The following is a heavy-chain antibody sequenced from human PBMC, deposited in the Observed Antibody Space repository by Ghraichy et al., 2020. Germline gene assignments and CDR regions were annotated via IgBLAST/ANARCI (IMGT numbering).Heavy chain of an antibody. D-gene: IGHD3-10*01. Sequence: GGSLRLSCAASGFMFNNYAMGWVRQAPGKGLEWVSSDSGSGASTYYAGSVKGRFTISRDNSKNTLYLQMNSLRVEDMAVYYCAKDRGSGRIFDYWGQGTLVTVSS. V-gene: IGHV3-23*01. J-gene: IGHJ4*02. CDR3: AKDRGSGRIFDY. CDR1: GFMFNNYA. CDR2: DSGSGAST.